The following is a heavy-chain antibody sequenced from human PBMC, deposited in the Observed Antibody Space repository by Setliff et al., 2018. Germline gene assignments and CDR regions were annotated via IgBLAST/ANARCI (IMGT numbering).Heavy chain of an antibody. CDR1: GYSLVSHY. J-gene: IGHJ3*01. CDR3: ALSSLSLCSGGNCPNAFDV. CDR2: INTGGGSS. V-gene: IGHV1-46*01. Sequence: ASVKVSCKASGYSLVSHYMRWVRQAPGQGLEWMGLINTGGGSSSYAPKFQGRVTMTRDTSTSTVYMEVNILGSEDTAVYFCALSSLSLCSGGNCPNAFDVWGQGTIVTVSS. D-gene: IGHD2-15*01.